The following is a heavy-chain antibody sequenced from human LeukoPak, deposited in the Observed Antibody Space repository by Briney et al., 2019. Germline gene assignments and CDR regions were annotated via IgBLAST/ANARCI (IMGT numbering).Heavy chain of an antibody. J-gene: IGHJ5*02. V-gene: IGHV3-23*01. Sequence: HPGGSLRLSCAASGLTFKNYAMTWVRQAPGKGLEWVSTIRGNGDEPFYADSVKGRFTISRDNSKNTLSLQMNSLRADDTALYYCAKGGHFSWFDPWGQGTLVTVSS. CDR3: AKGGHFSWFDP. CDR1: GLTFKNYA. D-gene: IGHD1-26*01. CDR2: IRGNGDEP.